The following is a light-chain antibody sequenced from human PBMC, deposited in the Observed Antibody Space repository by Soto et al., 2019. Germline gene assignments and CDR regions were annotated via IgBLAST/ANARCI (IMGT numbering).Light chain of an antibody. V-gene: IGKV4-1*01. CDR3: QQYYSTPPT. CDR1: QSVLYSSNNKNY. J-gene: IGKJ1*01. CDR2: WAS. Sequence: DIVMTQSPDSLAVSLGERAIINCKSSQSVLYSSNNKNYLAWYQQKPGQPPKLLIYWASTRGSGVPDRFSGSGSGTDFTLTISSLQAEDVAVYYCQQYYSTPPTFGQGTKVEIK.